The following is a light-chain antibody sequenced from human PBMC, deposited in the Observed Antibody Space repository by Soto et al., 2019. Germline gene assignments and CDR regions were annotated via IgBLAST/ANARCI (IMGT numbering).Light chain of an antibody. CDR2: DVN. CDR3: SSYTTSSLVV. CDR1: SSDVGAYNY. Sequence: QSALTQPASVSGSPGQSITLSCTGTSSDVGAYNYVSWYQQHPGKAPKLMIYDVNNRPSGVSNRFSGSKSGNTASLTISGLQAEDEADYYCSSYTTSSLVVFGGGTKLTVL. V-gene: IGLV2-14*03. J-gene: IGLJ2*01.